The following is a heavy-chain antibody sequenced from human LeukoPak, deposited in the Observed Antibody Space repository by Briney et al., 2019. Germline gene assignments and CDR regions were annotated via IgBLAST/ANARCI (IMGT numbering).Heavy chain of an antibody. D-gene: IGHD5-12*01. Sequence: ASVKVSCKASGYTFTSYGISWVRQAPGQGLEWMGWINTNTGNPTYVQGFTGRFVFSLDTSVSTAYLQISSLKAEDTAVYYCARGRRGEYSPLDYWGQGTLVTVSS. CDR2: INTNTGNP. CDR3: ARGRRGEYSPLDY. CDR1: GYTFTSYG. V-gene: IGHV7-4-1*02. J-gene: IGHJ4*02.